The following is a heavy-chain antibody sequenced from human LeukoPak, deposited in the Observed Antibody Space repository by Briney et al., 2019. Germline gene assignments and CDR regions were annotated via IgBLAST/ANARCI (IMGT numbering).Heavy chain of an antibody. CDR1: GFTVSSNY. J-gene: IGHJ4*02. CDR3: ARAARSSSWYYLDY. D-gene: IGHD6-13*01. V-gene: IGHV3-66*01. Sequence: RAGGSLRLSCAASGFTVSSNYMSWVRQAPGKGLEWVSVIYSGGSTYYADSVKGRFTISRDNSKNTLYLQMNSLRAENTAVYYCARAARSSSWYYLDYWGQGTLVTVSS. CDR2: IYSGGST.